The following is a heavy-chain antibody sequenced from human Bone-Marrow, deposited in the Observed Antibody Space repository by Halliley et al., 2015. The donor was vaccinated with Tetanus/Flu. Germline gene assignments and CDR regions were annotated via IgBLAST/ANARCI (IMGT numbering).Heavy chain of an antibody. Sequence: SLRLSCEASGFTFSNYGMSWVRQAPGKGLEWVSSITYDGDSTYYADSVKGRLTISRDNSKSTVFLQMKSLRGGDTAIYYCVKADYSGGAWGYFALWGQGTLVTVSS. D-gene: IGHD2-21*02. CDR3: VKADYSGGAWGYFAL. CDR1: GFTFSNYG. CDR2: ITYDGDST. V-gene: IGHV3-23*01. J-gene: IGHJ4*02.